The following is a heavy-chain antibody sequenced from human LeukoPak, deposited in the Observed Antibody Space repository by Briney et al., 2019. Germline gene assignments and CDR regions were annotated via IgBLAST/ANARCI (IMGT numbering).Heavy chain of an antibody. CDR3: ARNQYSSSPDFHY. CDR2: INYSGNT. Sequence: PSETLSLTCTVSGGSISSYYWSWIRQPPGKGLEWIGYINYSGNTNYNPSLKSRVTISVDTSKNQFSLRLTSVTAADTAVYYCARNQYSSSPDFHYWGQGTLVTVSS. J-gene: IGHJ4*02. V-gene: IGHV4-59*01. CDR1: GGSISSYY. D-gene: IGHD6-6*01.